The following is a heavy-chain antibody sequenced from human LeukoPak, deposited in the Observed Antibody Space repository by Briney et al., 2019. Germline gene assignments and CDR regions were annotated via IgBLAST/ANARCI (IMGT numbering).Heavy chain of an antibody. V-gene: IGHV3-23*01. J-gene: IGHJ2*01. Sequence: PGGSLRLSCAVSGFTFRSYAMSWVRRAPGKGLEWVSSISGSGDSTYYADPVKGRFTISRDSSKNTLFLQMNTLRAEDTAIYYCAKDRTVGASYWYFDLWGRGTLVTVSS. CDR1: GFTFRSYA. CDR2: ISGSGDST. CDR3: AKDRTVGASYWYFDL. D-gene: IGHD1-26*01.